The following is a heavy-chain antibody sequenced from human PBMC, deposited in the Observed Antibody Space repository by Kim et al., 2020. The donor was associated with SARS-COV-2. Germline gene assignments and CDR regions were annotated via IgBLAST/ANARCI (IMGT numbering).Heavy chain of an antibody. V-gene: IGHV3-21*01. D-gene: IGHD6-13*01. CDR3: ARMGCGYENYSSSWYYPDFYYYYYYGMDV. CDR1: GFTFSSYS. J-gene: IGHJ6*02. Sequence: GGSLRLSCAASGFTFSSYSMNWVRQAPGKGLEWVSSISSSSSYIYYADSVKGRFTISRDNAKNSLYLQMNSLRAEDTAVYYCARMGCGYENYSSSWYYPDFYYYYYYGMDVWGQGTTVTVSS. CDR2: ISSSSSYI.